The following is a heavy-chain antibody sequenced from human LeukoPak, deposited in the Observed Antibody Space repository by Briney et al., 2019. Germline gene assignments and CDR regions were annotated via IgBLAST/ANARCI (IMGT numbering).Heavy chain of an antibody. CDR2: IYSGGST. Sequence: PGGSLRLSCAASGFTVSSNYMSWVRQAPGKGLERASVIYSGGSTYYADSVKGRFTISRDNSKNTLYLQMNSLRAEDTAVYYCASPSSGSLHFDYWGQGTLVTVSS. CDR3: ASPSSGSLHFDY. V-gene: IGHV3-66*01. D-gene: IGHD3-10*01. CDR1: GFTVSSNY. J-gene: IGHJ4*02.